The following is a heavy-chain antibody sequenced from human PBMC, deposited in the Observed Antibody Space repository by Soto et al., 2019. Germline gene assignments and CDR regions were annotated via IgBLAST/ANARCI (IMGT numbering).Heavy chain of an antibody. Sequence: SETLSLTCAVSGGSISSGGYSWSWIRQPPGKGLEWIGYIYHSGSTYYNPSLKSRVTISVDWSKNQFSLKLSSVTAADTAVYYCARELDGYNGAFDIWGQGTMVTVSS. CDR1: GGSISSGGYS. J-gene: IGHJ3*02. V-gene: IGHV4-30-2*01. CDR3: ARELDGYNGAFDI. CDR2: IYHSGST. D-gene: IGHD5-12*01.